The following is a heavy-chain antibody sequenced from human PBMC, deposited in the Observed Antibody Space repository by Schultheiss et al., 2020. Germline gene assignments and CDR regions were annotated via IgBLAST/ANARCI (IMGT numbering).Heavy chain of an antibody. CDR2: ISYDGSNK. CDR3: ARDISGQSPDY. J-gene: IGHJ4*02. Sequence: GGSLTLSCAASGFTFSSYAMHWVRQAPGKGLEWVAVISYDGSNKYYADSVKGRFTISRDNSKNTLYLQMNSLRAEDTAVYYCARDISGQSPDYWGQGTLVTVSS. V-gene: IGHV3-30-3*01. D-gene: IGHD6-19*01. CDR1: GFTFSSYA.